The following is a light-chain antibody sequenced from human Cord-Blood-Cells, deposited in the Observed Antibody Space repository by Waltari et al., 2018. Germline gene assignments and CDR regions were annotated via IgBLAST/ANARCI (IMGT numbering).Light chain of an antibody. Sequence: EIVLTQSPATLSLSPGDRATLSCRASQSVSSYLAWYQQKPGQAPRVLIYDASNRATGIPARFSGSGSGTDFTLTISSLEPEDFAVYYCQQRSNWPTFGGGTKVESK. V-gene: IGKV3-11*01. J-gene: IGKJ4*01. CDR2: DAS. CDR1: QSVSSY. CDR3: QQRSNWPT.